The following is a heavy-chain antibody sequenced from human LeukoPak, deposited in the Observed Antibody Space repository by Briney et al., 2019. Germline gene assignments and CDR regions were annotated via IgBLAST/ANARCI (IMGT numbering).Heavy chain of an antibody. D-gene: IGHD6-19*01. CDR2: ISGYNAET. Sequence: ASVKVSCKTSGYTFTSYGLYWVRQAPGQGLEWMGWISGYNAETNYARKFQGRATMTTDTSTTTAYMELTSLTSDDTALYYCAREGDSAGWYRPAFRLLDYWGQGTMVTVSS. V-gene: IGHV1-18*01. CDR3: AREGDSAGWYRPAFRLLDY. J-gene: IGHJ4*02. CDR1: GYTFTSYG.